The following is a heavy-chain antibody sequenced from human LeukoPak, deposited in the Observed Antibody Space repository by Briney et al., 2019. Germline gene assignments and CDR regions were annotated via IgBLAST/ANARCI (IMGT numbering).Heavy chain of an antibody. Sequence: GGSLRLSCAASGFTFSSYGMHWVRQAPGKGLEWVAVISYDGSNKYYADSVKGRFTISRDNSKNTLYLQMNSLRAEDTAVYYCAKVGDFWSGYSRYYYYMDVWGKGTTVTVSS. CDR3: AKVGDFWSGYSRYYYYMDV. CDR2: ISYDGSNK. V-gene: IGHV3-30*18. J-gene: IGHJ6*03. CDR1: GFTFSSYG. D-gene: IGHD3-3*01.